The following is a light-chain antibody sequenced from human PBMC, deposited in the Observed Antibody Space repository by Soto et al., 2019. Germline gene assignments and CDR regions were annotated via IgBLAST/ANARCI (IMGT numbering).Light chain of an antibody. V-gene: IGKV2-28*01. Sequence: DIVMTQSPDSLAVSLGERATINCKSSQSLLYSSNNKNFLAWYLQKAGQSPQLLIYLGSSRASGVPDRVSGSGSGTDFTLKIGRVEAEDVGIYYCMQGLQSTITFGQGTRLEIK. CDR2: LGS. CDR1: QSLLYSSNNKNF. CDR3: MQGLQSTIT. J-gene: IGKJ5*01.